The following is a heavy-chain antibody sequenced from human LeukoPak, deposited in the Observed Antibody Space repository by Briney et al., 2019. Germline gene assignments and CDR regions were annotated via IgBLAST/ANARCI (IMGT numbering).Heavy chain of an antibody. D-gene: IGHD1-14*01. CDR2: ISYDGSNK. CDR1: GFTFGSYA. CDR3: ASGLIVYGWFDP. Sequence: PGGSLRLSCAASGFTFGSYAMHWVRQAPGKGLEWVAVISYDGSNKYYADSVKGRFTISGDNSKNTLYLQMNSLRAEDTAVYYCASGLIVYGWFDPWGQGTLVTVSS. V-gene: IGHV3-30*04. J-gene: IGHJ5*02.